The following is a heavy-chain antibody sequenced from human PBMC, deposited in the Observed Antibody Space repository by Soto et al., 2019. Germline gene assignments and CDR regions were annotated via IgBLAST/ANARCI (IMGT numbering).Heavy chain of an antibody. CDR1: GFTFSNYA. J-gene: IGHJ4*02. V-gene: IGHV3-23*01. D-gene: IGHD3-10*01. CDR2: ISGSDGST. Sequence: PGGSLRLSCVASGFTFSNYAMSWVRQAPGKGLEWVSAISGSDGSTYYADSVKGRFTISRDNSKNTLYLQMNSLRAEDTAVYYCAKDSRVTMVRGVIIPPGYWGQETLVTVSS. CDR3: AKDSRVTMVRGVIIPPGY.